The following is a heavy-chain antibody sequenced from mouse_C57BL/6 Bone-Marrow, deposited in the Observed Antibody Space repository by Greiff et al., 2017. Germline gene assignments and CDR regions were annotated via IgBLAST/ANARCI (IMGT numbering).Heavy chain of an antibody. J-gene: IGHJ4*01. Sequence: VQLQQPGAELVKPGASVKMSCKASGYTFTSYWITWVKQRPGQGLEWIGDIYPGSGSTNYNEKFKSKATLTVDTSSSTAYMQLSSLTSEDSAVYYCARNDYDYPNAMDYWGQGTSVTVSS. CDR2: IYPGSGST. CDR3: ARNDYDYPNAMDY. D-gene: IGHD2-4*01. CDR1: GYTFTSYW. V-gene: IGHV1-55*01.